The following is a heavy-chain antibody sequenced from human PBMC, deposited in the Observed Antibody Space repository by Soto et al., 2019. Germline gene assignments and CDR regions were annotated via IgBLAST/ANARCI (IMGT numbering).Heavy chain of an antibody. D-gene: IGHD2-15*01. V-gene: IGHV3-30*18. CDR3: AKPLEGWNYVDY. CDR1: GFTFSSYG. J-gene: IGHJ4*02. Sequence: QVQLVESGGGVVQPGRSLRLSCAASGFTFSSYGMHWVRQAPGKGLGWVEVISYDGRNKYYADSVKGRYTITRDNSKNTLYMQMNSLRAEDTAVYYCAKPLEGWNYVDYWRQGTLVTVSS. CDR2: ISYDGRNK.